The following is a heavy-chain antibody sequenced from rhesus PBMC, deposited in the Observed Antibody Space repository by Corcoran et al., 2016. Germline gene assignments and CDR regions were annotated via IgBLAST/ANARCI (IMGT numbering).Heavy chain of an antibody. V-gene: IGHV4-169*02. CDR3: ARDGAWTPRDY. D-gene: IGHD1-44*02. J-gene: IGHJ4*01. Sequence: QLQLQESGPGLVKPSETLSVTCAVSGGSISSSYWSWIRQAPGKGLEWIGYIYGSGSSTNYNPSLKSRVTLSVDTSKNQFSLKLSSVTAADTAVYYCARDGAWTPRDYWGQGVLVTVSS. CDR2: IYGSGSST. CDR1: GGSISSSY.